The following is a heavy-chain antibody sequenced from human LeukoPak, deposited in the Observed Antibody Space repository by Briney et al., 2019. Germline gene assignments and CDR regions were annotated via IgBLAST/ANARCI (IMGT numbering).Heavy chain of an antibody. V-gene: IGHV4-61*01. D-gene: IGHD2-15*01. CDR2: IYYSGST. CDR3: ARDRCAVPGASRGYCSRGWFDP. Sequence: PSETLSLTFTVSGGSISSGSYYWSWIRQPPGKGLEWIGYIYYSGSTNYNPSLKSRVTISVDTSKNQFSLKLSSVTAADTAVYYCARDRCAVPGASRGYCSRGWFDPWGQGTLVTVSS. CDR1: GGSISSGSYY. J-gene: IGHJ5*02.